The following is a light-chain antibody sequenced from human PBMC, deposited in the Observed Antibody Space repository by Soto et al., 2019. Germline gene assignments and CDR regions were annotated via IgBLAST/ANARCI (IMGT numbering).Light chain of an antibody. CDR1: QSVSSH. Sequence: EIVMKQSPATLSVSPGEGATVSCRACQSVSSHLAWYQHKPGQAPRLLIYGASSRATGIPDRFSGSGSGTDFALTVSRLQPEDFAVYYCQQYGSSPKTFGKGTKVDSK. J-gene: IGKJ1*01. CDR2: GAS. V-gene: IGKV3-20*01. CDR3: QQYGSSPKT.